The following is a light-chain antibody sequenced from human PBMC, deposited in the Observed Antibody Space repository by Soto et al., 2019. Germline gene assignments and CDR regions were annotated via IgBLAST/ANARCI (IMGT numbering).Light chain of an antibody. CDR2: DVS. CDR3: SSYSSSGTLYV. CDR1: SSDVGDYNY. Sequence: QSALTPPASVSGSPGQSITISCTGSSSDVGDYNYVAWYQQHPDKAPKLMIFDVSSRPSGVSNRFSGSKSGSTASLTISGLQAEDEADYFCSSYSSSGTLYVFGTGTTVTVL. V-gene: IGLV2-14*03. J-gene: IGLJ1*01.